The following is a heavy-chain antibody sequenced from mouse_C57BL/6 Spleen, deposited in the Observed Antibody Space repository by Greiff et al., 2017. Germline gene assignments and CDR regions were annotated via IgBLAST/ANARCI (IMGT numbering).Heavy chain of an antibody. D-gene: IGHD2-4*01. V-gene: IGHV5-9-1*02. Sequence: EVQLVESGEGLVKPGGSLKLSCAASGFTFSSYAMSWVRQTPEKRLEWVAYISSGGDYIYYADTVKGRFTISRDNARNTLYLQMSSLKSEDTAMYYCTRDDYGYAMDYWGQGTSVTVAS. J-gene: IGHJ4*01. CDR3: TRDDYGYAMDY. CDR2: ISSGGDYI. CDR1: GFTFSSYA.